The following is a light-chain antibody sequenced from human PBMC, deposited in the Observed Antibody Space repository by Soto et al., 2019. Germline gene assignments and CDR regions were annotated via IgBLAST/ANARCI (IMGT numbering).Light chain of an antibody. CDR2: DAS. CDR3: QQYSTYPLT. Sequence: DIHMTQSPSTLCASVGDRVTITSRASQSITTFLAWYQQKPGKAPQILIYDASKLEPGVPSRLSGGGSGTEFTLTISSLQPDDFATYYCQQYSTYPLTFGGGTKVDIK. CDR1: QSITTF. V-gene: IGKV1-5*01. J-gene: IGKJ4*01.